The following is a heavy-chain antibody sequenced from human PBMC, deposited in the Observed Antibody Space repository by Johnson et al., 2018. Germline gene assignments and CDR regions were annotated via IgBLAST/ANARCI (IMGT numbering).Heavy chain of an antibody. Sequence: QVQLVQSGGGVVQPGRSLRLSCAASGFTFSSYGMHWVRQAPGKGLEWVAVIWYDGSNKYYADSVKGRFTISRDNSKNTRYLQINSLRAEDTAVYYCARYSEQRITFFGLVPSPYGMDVWGQGTTVTVSS. V-gene: IGHV3-33*01. J-gene: IGHJ6*02. CDR1: GFTFSSYG. CDR2: IWYDGSNK. D-gene: IGHD3-3*01. CDR3: ARYSEQRITFFGLVPSPYGMDV.